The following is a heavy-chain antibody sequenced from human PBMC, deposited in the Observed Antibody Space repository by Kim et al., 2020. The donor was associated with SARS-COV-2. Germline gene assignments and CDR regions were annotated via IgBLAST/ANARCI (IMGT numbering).Heavy chain of an antibody. D-gene: IGHD3-10*01. CDR3: ARKPITMVRGVSYYGMDV. V-gene: IGHV3-23*01. CDR2: ISGSGGST. Sequence: GGSLRLSCAASGFTFSSYAMSWVRQAPGKGLEWVSAISGSGGSTYYADSVKGRFTISRDNSKNTLYLQMNSLRAEDTAVYYCARKPITMVRGVSYYGMDVWGQGTTVTVSS. CDR1: GFTFSSYA. J-gene: IGHJ6*02.